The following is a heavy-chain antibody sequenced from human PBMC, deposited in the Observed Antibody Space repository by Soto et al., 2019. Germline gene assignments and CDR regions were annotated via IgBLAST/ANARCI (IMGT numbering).Heavy chain of an antibody. D-gene: IGHD2-2*02. CDR3: ARQVPAAIRLGWFDP. V-gene: IGHV4-39*01. CDR1: GGSISRSTYY. CDR2: IYYSGST. J-gene: IGHJ5*02. Sequence: SETLSLTCTVSGGSISRSTYYWGWIRQPPGKGLEWIGSIYYSGSTYYRPSLKSRVTISVDTSKNQFSLKLSSVTAADTAVYYCARQVPAAIRLGWFDPWGQGTLVAVSS.